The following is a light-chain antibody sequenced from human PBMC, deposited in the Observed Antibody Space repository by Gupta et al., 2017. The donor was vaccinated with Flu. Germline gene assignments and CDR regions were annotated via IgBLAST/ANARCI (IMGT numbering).Light chain of an antibody. Sequence: IQMTQSPSTLSASVGDRVTITCRASQSISSWLAWYQQKPGKAPKLLIYKSSTLENGVPSRFSGRGYGTEFTLTINSLQPDDFATYYCQQDDAHRTFGQGTKVEVK. CDR2: KSS. J-gene: IGKJ1*01. CDR3: QQDDAHRT. V-gene: IGKV1-5*03. CDR1: QSISSW.